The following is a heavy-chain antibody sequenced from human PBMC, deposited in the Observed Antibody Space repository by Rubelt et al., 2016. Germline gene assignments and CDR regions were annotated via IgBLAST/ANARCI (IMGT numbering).Heavy chain of an antibody. D-gene: IGHD6-13*01. Sequence: QVQLQQWGAGLLKPSETLSLTCAVYGGSFSGYYWSWIRQPPGKGLEWIGEINHSGSTNYNPSLKSRVTVSVATSKNQFSLRRRSVSGADTAVYYCARGLARAAAAPRRLWFDPWGQGTLVTVSS. CDR3: ARGLARAAAAPRRLWFDP. J-gene: IGHJ5*02. V-gene: IGHV4-34*01. CDR1: GGSFSGYY. CDR2: INHSGST.